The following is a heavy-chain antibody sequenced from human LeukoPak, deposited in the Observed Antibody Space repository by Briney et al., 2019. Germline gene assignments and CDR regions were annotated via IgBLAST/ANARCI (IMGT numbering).Heavy chain of an antibody. CDR2: IIPILGIA. V-gene: IGHV1-69*04. CDR1: GGTFSSYT. Sequence: SVKVSCKASGGTFSSYTISWVRQAPGQGLEWMGRIIPILGIANYAQKFQGRVTITADKSTSTAYMELSSLRSEDTAVYYCARDFSDGGNGNWFDPWGQGTLVTVSS. D-gene: IGHD4-23*01. CDR3: ARDFSDGGNGNWFDP. J-gene: IGHJ5*02.